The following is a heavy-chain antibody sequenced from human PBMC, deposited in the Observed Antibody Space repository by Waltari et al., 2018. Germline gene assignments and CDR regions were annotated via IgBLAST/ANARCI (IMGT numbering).Heavy chain of an antibody. V-gene: IGHV3-48*01. J-gene: IGHJ4*02. Sequence: EVQLVESGGGLVQPGGSLRLSCAASGFTFSSYSMNWVRQAPGKGLEWVSYISSSSSTIYYADSVKGRLTISRDNAKNSLYLQMNSLRAEDTAVYYCASVAGGYDYPLWGYWGQGTLVTVSS. CDR2: ISSSSSTI. CDR1: GFTFSSYS. D-gene: IGHD5-12*01. CDR3: ASVAGGYDYPLWGY.